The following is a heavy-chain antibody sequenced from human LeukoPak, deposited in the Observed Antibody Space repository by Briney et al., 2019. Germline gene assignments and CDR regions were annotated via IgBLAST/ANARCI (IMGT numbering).Heavy chain of an antibody. CDR2: ISWNSGYI. D-gene: IGHD6-19*01. CDR3: AKVRGTYSSGYFFDY. CDR1: GFTFDNYA. Sequence: GGSLRLSCAASGFTFDNYAMRWVRQAPGKGLEWLSIISWNSGYIVYADSVKGRFTISRDNAKKSLDLQMNSLRAEDTAFYYCAKVRGTYSSGYFFDYWGQGTLVTVSS. V-gene: IGHV3-9*01. J-gene: IGHJ4*02.